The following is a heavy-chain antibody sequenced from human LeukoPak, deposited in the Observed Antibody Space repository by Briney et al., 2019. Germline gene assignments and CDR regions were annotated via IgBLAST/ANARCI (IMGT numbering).Heavy chain of an antibody. Sequence: KPSETLSLTCTVSGGSISSSSYYWGWIRQPPGKGLEWIGSIYYSGSTYYNPSLKSRVTISVDTSKNQFSLKLSSVTAADTAVYYCARHDNTMTSFDYWGQGTLVTVSS. D-gene: IGHD3-22*01. CDR2: IYYSGST. CDR1: GGSISSSSYY. J-gene: IGHJ4*02. V-gene: IGHV4-39*01. CDR3: ARHDNTMTSFDY.